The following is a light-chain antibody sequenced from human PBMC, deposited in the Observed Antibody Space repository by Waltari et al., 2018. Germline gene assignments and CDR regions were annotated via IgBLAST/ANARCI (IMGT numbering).Light chain of an antibody. Sequence: QSVLTQPPSVSGAPGQRVTIPCTGSSPNIGPGYDLPWYQQLPGTAPKLLIYGNSNRPAGVPDRFSGSKSGTSASLAITGLQAEDEADYYCQSYDSSLSGGVFGGGTKLTVL. V-gene: IGLV1-40*01. CDR2: GNS. CDR3: QSYDSSLSGGV. CDR1: SPNIGPGYD. J-gene: IGLJ2*01.